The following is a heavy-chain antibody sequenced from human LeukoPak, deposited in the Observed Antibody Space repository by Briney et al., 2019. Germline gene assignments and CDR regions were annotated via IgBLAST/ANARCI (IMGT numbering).Heavy chain of an antibody. CDR2: IYPGDSET. D-gene: IGHD5-24*01. CDR3: TRSPRDGYHDAFDI. Sequence: GESLKISCKGSGYSFTTYWIAWVRKMHGEGLEWMGIIYPGDSETRYSPSFQGQVTISADKSITTAYLQWGSLKASDTAMYYCTRSPRDGYHDAFDIWGQGTMVTVFS. J-gene: IGHJ3*02. V-gene: IGHV5-51*01. CDR1: GYSFTTYW.